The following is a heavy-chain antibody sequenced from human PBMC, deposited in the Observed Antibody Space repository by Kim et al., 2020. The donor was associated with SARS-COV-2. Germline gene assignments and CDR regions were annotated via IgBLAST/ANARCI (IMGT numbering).Heavy chain of an antibody. J-gene: IGHJ6*02. CDR3: ARDYDFWSGYYSHYYYGMDV. V-gene: IGHV3-11*06. Sequence: PFTISRDNAKNALYLQMNSLRAEDTAVYYCARDYDFWSGYYSHYYYGMDVWGQGTTVTVSS. D-gene: IGHD3-3*01.